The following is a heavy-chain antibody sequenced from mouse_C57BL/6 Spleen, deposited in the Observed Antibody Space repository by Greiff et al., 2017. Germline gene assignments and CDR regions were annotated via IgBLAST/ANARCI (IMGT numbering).Heavy chain of an antibody. CDR1: GYTFTDYY. V-gene: IGHV1-19*01. D-gene: IGHD1-1*01. CDR3: ARGVYYGSSYGGYFDV. CDR2: INPYNGGT. Sequence: VQLQQSGPVLVKPGASVKMSCKASGYTFTDYYMNWVKQSHGKSLEWIGVINPYNGGTSYNQKFKGKATLTVDKSSSTAYMELNSLTSEDSAVXYCARGVYYGSSYGGYFDVWGTGTTVTVSS. J-gene: IGHJ1*03.